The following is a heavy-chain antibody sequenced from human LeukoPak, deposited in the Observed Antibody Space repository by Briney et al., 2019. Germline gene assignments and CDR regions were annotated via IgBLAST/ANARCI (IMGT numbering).Heavy chain of an antibody. V-gene: IGHV1-2*02. Sequence: ASVKVSCKASGYTFSDYYLHWVRLAPGQGLEWMGWINANSGDTICARKFQGRVTMTRDTSISTAYMELSRLSSDDTAVYYCARLKPPDDYWGQGTLVTVSS. J-gene: IGHJ4*02. CDR2: INANSGDT. CDR1: GYTFSDYY. CDR3: ARLKPPDDY.